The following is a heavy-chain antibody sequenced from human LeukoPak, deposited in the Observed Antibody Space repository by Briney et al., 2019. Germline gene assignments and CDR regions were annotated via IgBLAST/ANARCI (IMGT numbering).Heavy chain of an antibody. V-gene: IGHV3-48*03. D-gene: IGHD2-15*01. CDR2: ISSSGSTI. CDR3: ARDDCSGGSRYEIYFDY. CDR1: GFTFSSYE. J-gene: IGHJ4*02. Sequence: PGGSLRLSCAASGFTFSSYEMNWVRQAPGKGLEWVSYISSSGSTIYYADSVKGRFTISRDNAKNSLYLQMNSLGAEDTAVYYCARDDCSGGSRYEIYFDYWGQGTLVTVSS.